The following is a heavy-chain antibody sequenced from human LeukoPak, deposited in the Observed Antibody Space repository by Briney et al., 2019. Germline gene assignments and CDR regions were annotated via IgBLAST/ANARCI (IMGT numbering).Heavy chain of an antibody. Sequence: SQTLSLTCTVSGGSINNGGYYWSWIRQHPGKGLEWIGYIYYSGSSYYNPSLRSRVTISVDTSKNHFSLKLSSVTAADTAVYYCARADPTGVPYYFDYWGQGTLVTVSS. CDR1: GGSINNGGYY. V-gene: IGHV4-31*03. D-gene: IGHD7-27*01. CDR2: IYYSGSS. CDR3: ARADPTGVPYYFDY. J-gene: IGHJ4*02.